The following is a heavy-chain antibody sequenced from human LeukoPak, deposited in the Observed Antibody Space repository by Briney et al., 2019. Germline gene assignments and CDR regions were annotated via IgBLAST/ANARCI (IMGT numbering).Heavy chain of an antibody. D-gene: IGHD5-12*01. Sequence: SETLSLTCTVSGGSISSSSYYWGWIRQPPEKALEWIGTLYSRGNIFYNPSLQSRVTISGDTSKNQFSLKLSSVTAADTARYYCARHRGGYDDRFDYWGQGTLVTVSS. V-gene: IGHV4-39*01. J-gene: IGHJ4*02. CDR1: GGSISSSSYY. CDR2: LYSRGNI. CDR3: ARHRGGYDDRFDY.